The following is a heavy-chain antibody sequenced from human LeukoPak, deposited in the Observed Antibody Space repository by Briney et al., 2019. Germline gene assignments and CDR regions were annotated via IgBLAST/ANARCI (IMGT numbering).Heavy chain of an antibody. Sequence: SETLSLTCTVSGGSVSSGSYYWSWIRQPPGKGLEWIGYIYYSGSTYYNPSLKSRVTISVDTSKNQFSLKLSSVTAADTAVYYCARLNIVGANNVDYWGQGTLVTVSS. CDR1: GGSVSSGSYY. D-gene: IGHD1-26*01. V-gene: IGHV4-61*01. CDR3: ARLNIVGANNVDY. J-gene: IGHJ4*02. CDR2: IYYSGST.